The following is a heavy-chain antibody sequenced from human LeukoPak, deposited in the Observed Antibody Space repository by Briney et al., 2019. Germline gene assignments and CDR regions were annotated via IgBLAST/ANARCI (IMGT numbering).Heavy chain of an antibody. CDR3: ARESLYSNYAGY. V-gene: IGHV1-2*06. J-gene: IGHJ4*02. CDR1: GYTLTGYY. D-gene: IGHD4-11*01. Sequence: GASVKVSCKASGYTLTGYYMHWVRQAPGQGLEWMGRINPNSGGTNYAQKFQGRVTMTRDTSISTAYMELSRPRSDDTAVYYCARESLYSNYAGYWGQGTLVTVSS. CDR2: INPNSGGT.